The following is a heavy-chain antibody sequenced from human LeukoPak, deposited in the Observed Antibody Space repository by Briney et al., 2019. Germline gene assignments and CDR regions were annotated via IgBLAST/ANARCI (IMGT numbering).Heavy chain of an antibody. Sequence: SETLSLTCTVSGGSIDSYYWSWIRQPAGKGLEWIGRIYTSGSSNYNPSLKSRVTMSVDTSKNQFSLRLTSVTAADTAVYYCARAAYGDYRYYYFYLDVWGKGTTVTVSS. CDR3: ARAAYGDYRYYYFYLDV. J-gene: IGHJ6*03. V-gene: IGHV4-4*07. CDR2: IYTSGSS. CDR1: GGSIDSYY. D-gene: IGHD4-17*01.